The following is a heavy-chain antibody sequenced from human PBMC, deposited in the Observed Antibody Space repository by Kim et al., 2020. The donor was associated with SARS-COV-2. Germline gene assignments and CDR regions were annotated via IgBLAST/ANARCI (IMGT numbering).Heavy chain of an antibody. V-gene: IGHV1-58*01. Sequence: SVKVSCKASGFTFSRSVVQWVRQARGQRLEWIGWIIVGSGNTNYAQKFQERVTITRDMSTTTAYMELSSLRSEDTAVYYCAADSQSGSGSYSDDAFDIWGQGTMVTVSS. D-gene: IGHD3-10*01. CDR1: GFTFSRSV. CDR2: IIVGSGNT. CDR3: AADSQSGSGSYSDDAFDI. J-gene: IGHJ3*02.